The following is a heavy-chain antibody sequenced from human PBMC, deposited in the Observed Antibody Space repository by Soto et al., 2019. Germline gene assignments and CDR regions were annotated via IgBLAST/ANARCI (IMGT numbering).Heavy chain of an antibody. CDR1: GFTFSSYA. CDR3: AKVGSGSYSAHS. D-gene: IGHD3-10*01. V-gene: IGHV3-23*01. Sequence: GSLRLSCAASGFTFSSYAMNWVRRAPGKGLEWVSTISFSGVNRHYADSVKGRFTISRDNSKNTLYLQMNSLRAEDTAIYYCAKVGSGSYSAHSWGQGTLVTVSS. J-gene: IGHJ4*02. CDR2: ISFSGVNR.